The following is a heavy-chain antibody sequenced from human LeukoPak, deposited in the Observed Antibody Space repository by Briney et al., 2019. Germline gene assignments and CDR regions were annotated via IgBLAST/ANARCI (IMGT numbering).Heavy chain of an antibody. V-gene: IGHV1-46*01. CDR3: ARGSNLVYSSSWLRPDY. Sequence: ASVKVSCKASGYTFTNSYIHWVRQAPGQVLEWMGLINPDGGNTNYAQNFQGRVTLTRDTSTSTVYMELSRLRSDDTAVYYCARGSNLVYSSSWLRPDYWGQGTLVTVSS. CDR2: INPDGGNT. J-gene: IGHJ4*02. D-gene: IGHD6-13*01. CDR1: GYTFTNSY.